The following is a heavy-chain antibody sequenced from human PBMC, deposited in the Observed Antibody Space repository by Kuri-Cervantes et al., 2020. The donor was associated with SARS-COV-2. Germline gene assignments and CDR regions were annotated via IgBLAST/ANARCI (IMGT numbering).Heavy chain of an antibody. CDR2: ISYGGRT. V-gene: IGHV4-59*12. CDR3: ARDPIAAAGTRLYYYYGMDV. Sequence: GSLRLSCTVSGGSISSDYWSWIRQPPGKGLEWIGYISYGGRTSYNPSLKSRVTISVDTSKNQFSLKLSSVTAADTAVYYCARDPIAAAGTRLYYYYGMDVWGQGTTVTVSS. J-gene: IGHJ6*02. D-gene: IGHD6-13*01. CDR1: GGSISSDY.